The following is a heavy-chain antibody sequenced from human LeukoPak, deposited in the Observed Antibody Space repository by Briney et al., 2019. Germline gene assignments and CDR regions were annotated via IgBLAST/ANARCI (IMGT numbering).Heavy chain of an antibody. CDR2: INTGGRIT. V-gene: IGHV3-64*02. CDR1: GFDFRKYA. CDR3: TRDGGSFCDFDY. D-gene: IGHD1-26*01. Sequence: GGSLRLSCVASGFDFRKYAIHWVRQAPGKGLEYVSVINTGGRITYYADSVKGRFTISRDNSRNTVYLQMGSLRGEDMAVYYCTRDGGSFCDFDYWGQGALVTVSS. J-gene: IGHJ4*02.